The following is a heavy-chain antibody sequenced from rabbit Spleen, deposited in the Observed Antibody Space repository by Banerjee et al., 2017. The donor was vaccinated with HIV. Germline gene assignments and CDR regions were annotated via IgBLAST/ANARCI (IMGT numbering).Heavy chain of an antibody. CDR1: GFSFSSNW. Sequence: QEQLVESGGGLVQPEGSLTLTCTASGFSFSSNWICWVRQAPGKGLEWIGYIDPVFGSTYYASWVNGRFTISSHNAQNTLYLQLNSLTAADTATYFCVRDTWNFNLWGPGTLVTVS. CDR2: IDPVFGST. CDR3: VRDTWNFNL. V-gene: IGHV1S47*01. D-gene: IGHD3-1*01. J-gene: IGHJ4*01.